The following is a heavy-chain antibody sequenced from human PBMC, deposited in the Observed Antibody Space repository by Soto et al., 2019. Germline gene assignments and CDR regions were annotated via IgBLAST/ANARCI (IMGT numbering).Heavy chain of an antibody. CDR1: GGYISSRGYY. V-gene: IGHV4-39*01. CDR2: IYYSGST. Sequence: PSETLSLTCTVSGGYISSRGYYWSWIRQPPGKGLEWIGSIYYSGSTYYNPSLKSRVTISVDTSKNQFSLKLSSVTAADTAVYYCAIIPGWFGEYYYYFLEVWGKGTTVTVSS. D-gene: IGHD3-10*01. CDR3: AIIPGWFGEYYYYFLEV. J-gene: IGHJ6*03.